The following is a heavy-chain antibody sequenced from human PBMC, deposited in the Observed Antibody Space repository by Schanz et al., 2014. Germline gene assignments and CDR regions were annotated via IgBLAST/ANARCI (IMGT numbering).Heavy chain of an antibody. D-gene: IGHD4-17*01. V-gene: IGHV1-8*01. CDR2: INAHTGNT. Sequence: QGQLVQSGAEVKKPGASVKVSCKASGYIFGSHGMTWVRQAPGQGPELMGWINAHTGNTQYAQKFQGRVTMTRHTSISTAYMELSSLRSEDTAVYYCARAPVTVGPYHYYMDVWGKGTTXTVSS. CDR3: ARAPVTVGPYHYYMDV. CDR1: GYIFGSHG. J-gene: IGHJ6*03.